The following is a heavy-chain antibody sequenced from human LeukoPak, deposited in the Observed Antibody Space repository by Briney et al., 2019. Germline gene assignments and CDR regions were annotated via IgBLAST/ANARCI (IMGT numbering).Heavy chain of an antibody. CDR2: INSDGSTT. CDR3: ARESLYCSSTSCYYFDY. D-gene: IGHD2-2*01. V-gene: IGHV3-74*01. Sequence: GGSLRLSCAASGFTFSSYWMHWVRQAPGKGLVWVSRINSDGSTTSYADSVKGRFTISRDNSKNTLYLQMNSLRAEDTAVYYCARESLYCSSTSCYYFDYWGQGTLVTVSS. J-gene: IGHJ4*02. CDR1: GFTFSSYW.